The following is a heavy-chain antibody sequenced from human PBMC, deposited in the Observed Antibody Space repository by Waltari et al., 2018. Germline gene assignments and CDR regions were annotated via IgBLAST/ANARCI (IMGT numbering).Heavy chain of an antibody. J-gene: IGHJ4*01. D-gene: IGHD3-22*01. CDR3: AAGYDSSGDYVY. Sequence: QLQLQESGPGLVKPSETLSLTCTVSGGSISSSSYYWGWIRQPPGKGLEWIGSSYYSGSTYYNPALKRRVTRSVETSKNQSALKLSSVTAADTAVYYCAAGYDSSGDYVYWGQGTLVTVSS. CDR1: GGSISSSSYY. CDR2: SYYSGST. V-gene: IGHV4-39*01.